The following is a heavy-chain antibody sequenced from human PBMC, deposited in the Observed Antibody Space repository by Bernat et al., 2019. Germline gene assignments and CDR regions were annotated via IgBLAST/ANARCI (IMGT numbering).Heavy chain of an antibody. J-gene: IGHJ4*02. CDR1: GYTFTGYY. CDR2: INPNSGGT. D-gene: IGHD4-11*01. V-gene: IGHV1-2*04. CDR3: ARGGGMTTVHFDY. Sequence: QVQLVQSGAEVKKPGASVKVSCKASGYTFTGYYMHWVRQAPGQGLEWMGWINPNSGGTNYAQKFQGWVTITRDTSIRTAYMELSRLRTEDTAVYYCARGGGMTTVHFDYWGQGTLVTVSS.